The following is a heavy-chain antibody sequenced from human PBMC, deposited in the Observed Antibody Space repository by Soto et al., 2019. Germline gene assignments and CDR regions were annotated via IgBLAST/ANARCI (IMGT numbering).Heavy chain of an antibody. Sequence: AGGSLRLSCAASGFTFSSYDMHWVRQATGKGLEWVSAIGTAGDTYYPGSVKGRFTISRENAKNSLYLQMNSLRAEDTAVYYCARDLWGSAHFDYWGQGTLVTVSS. CDR2: IGTAGDT. CDR1: GFTFSSYD. V-gene: IGHV3-13*01. J-gene: IGHJ4*02. D-gene: IGHD3-10*01. CDR3: ARDLWGSAHFDY.